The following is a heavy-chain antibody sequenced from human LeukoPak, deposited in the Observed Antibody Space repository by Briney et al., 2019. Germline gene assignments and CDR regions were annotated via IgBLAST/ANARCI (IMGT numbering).Heavy chain of an antibody. Sequence: SVKVSCKASGGTFSSYAISWVRQAPGQGLEWMGGIIPIFGTANYAQKFQGRVTITADESTSTAYMELSSLRSEDTAVYYCARDKAHPSYYDSSGYYFDYWGQGTLVSVSS. CDR3: ARDKAHPSYYDSSGYYFDY. D-gene: IGHD3-22*01. V-gene: IGHV1-69*13. CDR1: GGTFSSYA. CDR2: IIPIFGTA. J-gene: IGHJ4*02.